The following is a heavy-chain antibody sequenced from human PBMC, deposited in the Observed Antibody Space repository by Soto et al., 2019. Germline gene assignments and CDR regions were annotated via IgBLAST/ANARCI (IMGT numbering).Heavy chain of an antibody. J-gene: IGHJ4*02. V-gene: IGHV1-2*04. CDR1: GYTFTGYY. Sequence: GASVKVSCKASGYTFTGYYMHWVRQAPGQGLEWMGWINPNSGGTNYAQKFQGWVTMTRDTSISTAYMELSRLRSDDTAVYYCARDRGYSYGYYFDYWGQGTLVTVSS. CDR2: INPNSGGT. CDR3: ARDRGYSYGYYFDY. D-gene: IGHD5-18*01.